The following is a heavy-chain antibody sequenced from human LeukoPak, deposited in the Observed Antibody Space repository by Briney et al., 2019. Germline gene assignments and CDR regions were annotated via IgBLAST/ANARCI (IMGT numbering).Heavy chain of an antibody. CDR1: GYSFADYY. CDR2: IKPNSGGT. J-gene: IGHJ4*02. D-gene: IGHD5-18*01. CDR3: ARDYPGGNSHFDY. V-gene: IGHV1-2*02. Sequence: ASVKVSCKASGYSFADYYMHWVRQAPGQGLEWMGWIKPNSGGTRFAQKFQGRVTMTRDTSISTAYMELRSLRSDDTAVYYCARDYPGGNSHFDYWGQGTLVTVSS.